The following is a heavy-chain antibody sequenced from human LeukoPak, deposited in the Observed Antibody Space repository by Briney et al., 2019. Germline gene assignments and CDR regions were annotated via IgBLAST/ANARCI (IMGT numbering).Heavy chain of an antibody. V-gene: IGHV3-48*02. CDR1: GFTFSSYS. CDR2: ISSSSSTI. Sequence: PGGSLRLSCAASGFTFSSYSMNWVRQAPGKGLEWVSYISSSSSTIYYADSVKGRFTISRDNAKNSLYLQMNSLRDEDTAVYYCARDIWGPSYYYYGMDVWGQGTTVTVSS. CDR3: ARDIWGPSYYYYGMDV. D-gene: IGHD3-10*01. J-gene: IGHJ6*02.